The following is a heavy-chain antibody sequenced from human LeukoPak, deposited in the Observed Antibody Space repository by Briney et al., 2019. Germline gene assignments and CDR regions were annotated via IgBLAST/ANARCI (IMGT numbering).Heavy chain of an antibody. J-gene: IGHJ5*02. V-gene: IGHV3-49*04. Sequence: GGTLRLSCAASGFTFSSYGMSWVRQAPGKGLESVGFIRGSGATQYAASVRGRFTISRDDSKSIAYLQMNSLKTEDTAVYYCSRDKFYVWFDPWGQGTLVTVSS. CDR2: IRGSGAT. CDR1: GFTFSSYG. D-gene: IGHD3-16*01. CDR3: SRDKFYVWFDP.